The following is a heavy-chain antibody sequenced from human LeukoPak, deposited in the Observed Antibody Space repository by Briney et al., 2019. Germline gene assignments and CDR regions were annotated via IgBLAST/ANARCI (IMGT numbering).Heavy chain of an antibody. J-gene: IGHJ4*01. CDR3: ARGPGSIGGAYVGDY. V-gene: IGHV3-74*01. CDR2: ADGGGSST. CDR1: GFTFSTHW. D-gene: IGHD4-23*01. Sequence: PGGSLRLSCAASGFTFSTHWMHWVRQVPGRGPVWVSHADGGGSSTSYADSVKGRFSISRDNAKSTLYLQMNGLRAEDTAAYYWARGPGSIGGAYVGDYGGNGPRVTVS.